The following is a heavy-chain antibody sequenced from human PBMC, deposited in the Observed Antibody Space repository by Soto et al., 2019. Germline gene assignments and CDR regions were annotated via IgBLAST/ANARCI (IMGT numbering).Heavy chain of an antibody. CDR3: ATVPTYYYDRSGYANAFDM. CDR2: IYYSGST. Sequence: LSLTCTVSGGSINSGDYYWSWIRQPPGKGLEWIGYIYYSGSTYHNPSLKSRINISVDTSKNQFSLKLSSVTAADTAVYYCATVPTYYYDRSGYANAFDMWGQGTMVTVSS. V-gene: IGHV4-30-4*01. D-gene: IGHD3-22*01. J-gene: IGHJ3*02. CDR1: GGSINSGDYY.